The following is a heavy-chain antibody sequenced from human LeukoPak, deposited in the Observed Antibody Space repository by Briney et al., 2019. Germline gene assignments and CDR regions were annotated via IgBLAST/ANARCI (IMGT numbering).Heavy chain of an antibody. CDR2: ISSSSSTI. CDR1: GFTFSSFG. D-gene: IGHD1-14*01. V-gene: IGHV3-48*01. Sequence: GGSLTLSSAASGFTFSSFGMNWVRQAPGKGLEWVSYISSSSSTIYYADSVKGRFTISRDNAKNSLYLQMNSLRAEDTAVYYCVPNLGWGQGTLVTVSS. CDR3: VPNLG. J-gene: IGHJ4*02.